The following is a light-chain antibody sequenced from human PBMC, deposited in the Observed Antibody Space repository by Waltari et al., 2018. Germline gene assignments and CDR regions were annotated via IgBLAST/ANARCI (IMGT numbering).Light chain of an antibody. Sequence: DIVMPQPPLSLSVTPAQPASISCKSSQRLLHSDGKTYLYWYLQKPGQPPQLLLYELSNRFSGVPDRLSGSGSGTDFTLKISRVEAEDVGVYYCMQRIQLPPVYTFGQGTKLEIK. V-gene: IGKV2D-29*01. CDR3: MQRIQLPPVYT. CDR1: QRLLHSDGKTY. CDR2: ELS. J-gene: IGKJ2*01.